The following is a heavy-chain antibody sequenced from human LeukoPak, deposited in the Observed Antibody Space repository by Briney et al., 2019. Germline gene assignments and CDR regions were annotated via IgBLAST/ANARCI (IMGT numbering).Heavy chain of an antibody. D-gene: IGHD6-19*01. Sequence: PGGSLRLSCAASGFTFSSYGMHWVRQAPGRGLEWVAVIWYDGSNKYYADSVKGRFTISRDNSKNTLYLQMNSLRREDTAMYYCAKDGLAGRFDSSVPGIYDGLDVWGQGTTVTVSS. CDR1: GFTFSSYG. CDR3: AKDGLAGRFDSSVPGIYDGLDV. J-gene: IGHJ6*02. V-gene: IGHV3-30*02. CDR2: IWYDGSNK.